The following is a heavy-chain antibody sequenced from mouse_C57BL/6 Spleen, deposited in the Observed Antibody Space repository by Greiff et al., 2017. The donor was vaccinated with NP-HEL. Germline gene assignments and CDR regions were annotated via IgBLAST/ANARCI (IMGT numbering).Heavy chain of an antibody. Sequence: VQLVESGAELVKPGASVKISCKASGYAFSSYWMNWVKQRPGKGLEWIGQIYPGDGDTNYNGKFKGKATLTADKSSSTAYMQLSSLTAEDSAVYFCASPFYYDYGDYAMDYWGQGTSVTVSS. CDR1: GYAFSSYW. CDR3: ASPFYYDYGDYAMDY. J-gene: IGHJ4*01. V-gene: IGHV1-80*01. CDR2: IYPGDGDT. D-gene: IGHD2-4*01.